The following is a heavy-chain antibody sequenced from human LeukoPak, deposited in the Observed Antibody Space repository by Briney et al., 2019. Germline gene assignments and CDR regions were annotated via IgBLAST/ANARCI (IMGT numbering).Heavy chain of an antibody. V-gene: IGHV3-30*18. CDR3: AKVGPEYYYYMDV. D-gene: IGHD1-14*01. CDR2: ISYDGSNK. CDR1: GFTFSSYG. J-gene: IGHJ6*03. Sequence: GGSLRLSCAASGFTFSSYGMHWVRQAPGKVLEWVAVISYDGSNKYYADSVKGRFTISRDNSKNTLYLQMNSLRAEDTAVYYCAKVGPEYYYYMDVWGKGTTVTVSS.